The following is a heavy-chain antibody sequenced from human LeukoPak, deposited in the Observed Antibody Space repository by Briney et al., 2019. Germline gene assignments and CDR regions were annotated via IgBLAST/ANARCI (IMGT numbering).Heavy chain of an antibody. D-gene: IGHD3-10*01. Sequence: GGSLRLSCAASGFTFSSYAMHWVRQAPGKGLEWVAVISYDGSNEYYADSVKGRFTISRDNSKNTLYLQMNSLRAEDTAVYYCAAYTAGGSMVYWGQGTLVTVSS. J-gene: IGHJ4*02. CDR2: ISYDGSNE. V-gene: IGHV3-30-3*01. CDR1: GFTFSSYA. CDR3: AAYTAGGSMVY.